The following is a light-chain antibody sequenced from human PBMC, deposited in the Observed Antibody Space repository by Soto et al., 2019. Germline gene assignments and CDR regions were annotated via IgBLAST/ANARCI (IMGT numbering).Light chain of an antibody. J-gene: IGKJ5*01. CDR1: QSVSSSY. CDR3: QQRNTWPPIT. Sequence: EIVLTQSPGTLSLSPGEGGTLSCRASQSVSSSYSAWYQQKPGQAPRILIYDASRRASGVPARFSGSGSGTDFTLPISSLEPEDFALYYCQQRNTWPPITFGQGTRLEI. CDR2: DAS. V-gene: IGKV3D-20*02.